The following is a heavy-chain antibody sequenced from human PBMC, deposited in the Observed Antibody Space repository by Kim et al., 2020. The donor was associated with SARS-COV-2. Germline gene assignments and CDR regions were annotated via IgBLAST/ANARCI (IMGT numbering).Heavy chain of an antibody. CDR1: GGTFSSYA. J-gene: IGHJ4*02. Sequence: SVKVSCKASGGTFSSYAISWVRQAPGQGLEWMGGIIPIFGTANYAQKFQGRVTITADESTSTAYMELSSLRSEDTAVYYCARDAADGSGYLPPGYYFDYWGQGTLVTVSS. CDR3: ARDAADGSGYLPPGYYFDY. V-gene: IGHV1-69*13. D-gene: IGHD3-22*01. CDR2: IIPIFGTA.